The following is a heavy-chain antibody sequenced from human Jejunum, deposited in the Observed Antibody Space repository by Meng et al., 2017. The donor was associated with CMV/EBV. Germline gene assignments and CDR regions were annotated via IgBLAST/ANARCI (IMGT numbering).Heavy chain of an antibody. J-gene: IGHJ4*02. CDR1: GVPLIAFG. Sequence: SGVPLIAFGVHWVRQAPGRGLEWVSFIRADNIEDKRYGDSVKGRFTISRDNSDHTVSLQMNSLRSGDTGVYYCASAHGSSDSWIAWGQGTLVTVSS. V-gene: IGHV3-30*02. D-gene: IGHD3/OR15-3a*01. CDR2: IRADNIED. CDR3: ASAHGSSDSWIA.